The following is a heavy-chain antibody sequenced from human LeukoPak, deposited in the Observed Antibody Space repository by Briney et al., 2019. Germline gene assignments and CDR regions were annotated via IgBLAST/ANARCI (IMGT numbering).Heavy chain of an antibody. J-gene: IGHJ2*01. CDR3: ATTGYSPGWYFDL. D-gene: IGHD1-1*01. CDR2: IYYRGST. CDR1: GGSISSDY. Sequence: SETLSLTCTVSGGSISSDYWSWIRQPPGKGLEWIGYIYYRGSTNYNPSLKSRVTISVDTSKNRFPLKLNSVTAANTAVYYCATTGYSPGWYFDLWGRGTLVTVSS. V-gene: IGHV4-59*01.